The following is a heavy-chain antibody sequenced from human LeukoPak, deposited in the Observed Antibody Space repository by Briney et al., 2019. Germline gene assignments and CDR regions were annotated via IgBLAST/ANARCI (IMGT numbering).Heavy chain of an antibody. J-gene: IGHJ4*02. CDR2: ISGSGGST. Sequence: GGSLRLPCAASGFTFSSYAMSWVRQAPGKGLERVSAISGSGGSTYYADSVKGRFTISRDNSKNTLYLQMNSLRAEDTAVYYCAKYSDRPSYFDYWGQGTLVTVSS. D-gene: IGHD6-13*01. CDR1: GFTFSSYA. V-gene: IGHV3-23*01. CDR3: AKYSDRPSYFDY.